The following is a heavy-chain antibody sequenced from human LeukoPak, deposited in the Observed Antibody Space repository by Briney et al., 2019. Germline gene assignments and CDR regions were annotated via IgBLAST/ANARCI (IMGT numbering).Heavy chain of an antibody. CDR3: TRGLMGYSGYDDY. Sequence: GRCLRLSCTGSGFSIGDYAMSWVRQAPGKGLEWVGFIRSNTFGGTTEYAASVKGRFTISRDDSKSIAYLQMNSLKTEDTAVYYCTRGLMGYSGYDDYWGQGTLVTVSS. J-gene: IGHJ4*02. V-gene: IGHV3-49*04. CDR2: IRSNTFGGTT. D-gene: IGHD5-12*01. CDR1: GFSIGDYA.